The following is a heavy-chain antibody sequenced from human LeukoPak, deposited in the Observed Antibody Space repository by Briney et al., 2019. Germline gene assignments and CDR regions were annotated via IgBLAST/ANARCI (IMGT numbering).Heavy chain of an antibody. J-gene: IGHJ4*02. Sequence: SCKASGGTFSSYAMSWVRQAPGKGLEWVSAISGSGGSTYYADSVKGRFTISRDNSKNTLYLQMNSLRAEDTAVYYCAKGTGPVMITFGGVIVHFDYWGQGTLVTVSS. CDR1: GGTFSSYA. CDR2: ISGSGGST. V-gene: IGHV3-23*01. CDR3: AKGTGPVMITFGGVIVHFDY. D-gene: IGHD3-16*02.